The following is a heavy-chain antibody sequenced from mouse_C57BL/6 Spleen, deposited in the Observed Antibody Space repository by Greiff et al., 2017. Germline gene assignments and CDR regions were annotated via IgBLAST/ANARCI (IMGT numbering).Heavy chain of an antibody. Sequence: DVMLVESGPGMVKPSQSLSLTCTVTGYSITSGYDWHWIRHFPGNKLEWMGYISYSGSTNYNPSLKSRISITHDTSKNHFFLKLNSVTTEDTATYYCARAYSNLYFDYWGQGTTLTVSS. V-gene: IGHV3-1*01. CDR3: ARAYSNLYFDY. CDR2: ISYSGST. D-gene: IGHD2-5*01. J-gene: IGHJ2*01. CDR1: GYSITSGYD.